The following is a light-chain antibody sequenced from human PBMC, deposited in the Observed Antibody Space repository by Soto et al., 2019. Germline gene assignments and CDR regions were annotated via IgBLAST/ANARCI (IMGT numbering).Light chain of an antibody. V-gene: IGLV2-8*01. CDR2: EVS. J-gene: IGLJ1*01. CDR3: SSYAGSNNPLFV. CDR1: SSDVGAFNY. Sequence: QSVLTQPPSASGSPGQSVTISCTGTSSDVGAFNYVSWHQQHPGKAPKAIIYEVSKRPSGVPDRFSGSKSGNTASLTVSGLQAEDEADYYCSSYAGSNNPLFVFGTGTKLTVL.